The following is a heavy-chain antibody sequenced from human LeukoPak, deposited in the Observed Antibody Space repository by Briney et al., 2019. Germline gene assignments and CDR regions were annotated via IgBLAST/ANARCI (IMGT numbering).Heavy chain of an antibody. J-gene: IGHJ5*02. V-gene: IGHV3-33*01. CDR3: ARDTDTSSHYSRLDP. CDR2: IWSDRSKD. D-gene: IGHD3-22*01. Sequence: GGSLRLSCAASGFSFRNYGFHWVRQAPGKGLEWVAVIWSDRSKDYYADSVQGRFSVSRDDSKNTVFLQMNSLRPEDTAVYSCARDTDTSSHYSRLDPWGQGTLVTVSS. CDR1: GFSFRNYG.